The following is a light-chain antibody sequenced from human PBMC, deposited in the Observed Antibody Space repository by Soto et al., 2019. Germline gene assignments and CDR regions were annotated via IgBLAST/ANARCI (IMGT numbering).Light chain of an antibody. Sequence: QSALTQPPSASGSPGQSVTISCTGTSSDVGGYNYVSWYQQHPDKAPKLMIYEVSKRPSGVPDRFSGSKSGNTASLTVSGLQAEDEADYYCSSYAGTVFGGGTKLTVL. CDR1: SSDVGGYNY. CDR2: EVS. J-gene: IGLJ2*01. CDR3: SSYAGTV. V-gene: IGLV2-8*01.